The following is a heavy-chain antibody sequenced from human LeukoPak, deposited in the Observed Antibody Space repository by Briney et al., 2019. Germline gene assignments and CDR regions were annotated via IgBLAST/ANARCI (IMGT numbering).Heavy chain of an antibody. Sequence: SETLSLTCAVSGGSISNFFWSWVRQPAGRGLECIGRIYSSGTSYYNPSLKSRVTMSVDTSKNQFSLKLTSVTAADTAVYYCARGYGEATREAFDIWGLGTMVTVSS. CDR1: GGSISNFF. CDR2: IYSSGTS. D-gene: IGHD4/OR15-4a*01. V-gene: IGHV4-4*07. CDR3: ARGYGEATREAFDI. J-gene: IGHJ3*02.